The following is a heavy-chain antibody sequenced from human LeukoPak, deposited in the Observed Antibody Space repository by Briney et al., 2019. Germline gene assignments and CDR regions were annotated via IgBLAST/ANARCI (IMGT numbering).Heavy chain of an antibody. CDR1: GGSISSYY. CDR3: ARAVHGVDCTDGVCPYRGCDEYYYYLYV. V-gene: IGHV4-59*01. D-gene: IGHD2-8*01. CDR2: IYYSGST. Sequence: SSETLSLTCTVSGGSISSYYWSWIRQPPGKGLEGIGYIYYSGSTNYNPSLKSRVTISVDTSKNQFSLKLSSVTAADTAVYYCARAVHGVDCTDGVCPYRGCDEYYYYLYVWDKGTRALVSS. J-gene: IGHJ6*03.